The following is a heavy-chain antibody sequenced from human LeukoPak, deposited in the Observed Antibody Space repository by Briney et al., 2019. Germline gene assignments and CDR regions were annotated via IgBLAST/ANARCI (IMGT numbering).Heavy chain of an antibody. D-gene: IGHD2-21*01. CDR2: IKQAGSEI. Sequence: GGSLRLSCAAAGFTFSSFWMSWVRQAPGKGLEWVANIKQAGSEIYYVDSVKGRFTISRDNAKNSLYLQMSSLRAEDTAVYFCARLSYWVFEIWGQGTMVTVSS. V-gene: IGHV3-7*01. J-gene: IGHJ3*02. CDR3: ARLSYWVFEI. CDR1: GFTFSSFW.